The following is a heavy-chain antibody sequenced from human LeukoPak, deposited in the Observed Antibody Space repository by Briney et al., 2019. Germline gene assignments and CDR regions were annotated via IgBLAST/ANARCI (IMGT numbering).Heavy chain of an antibody. J-gene: IGHJ4*02. CDR3: ARIASDGSGTNHY. CDR1: GYTFSSYG. CDR2: INVYNGNT. D-gene: IGHD3-10*01. Sequence: ASVKVSCKASGYTFSSYGITWARQAPGQGLEWMGWINVYNGNTKSAQNLQGRVIMTTDTSTNTAHMELRSLRSDDTAVYYCARIASDGSGTNHYWGQGTQVIVSS. V-gene: IGHV1-18*01.